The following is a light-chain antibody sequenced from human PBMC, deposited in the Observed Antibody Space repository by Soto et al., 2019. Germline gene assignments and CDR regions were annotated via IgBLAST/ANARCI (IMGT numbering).Light chain of an antibody. Sequence: EIVLTQSPGLLSLSPGEGATLSCRASQSVVTYLAWYKQKPGQPPSLLIYDASNRAPGVPARFSGSGSGTDFTLTISGLEPEDFAVYYCQQRAALPHTFGGGTKVEI. CDR2: DAS. CDR3: QQRAALPHT. J-gene: IGKJ4*01. V-gene: IGKV3-11*01. CDR1: QSVVTY.